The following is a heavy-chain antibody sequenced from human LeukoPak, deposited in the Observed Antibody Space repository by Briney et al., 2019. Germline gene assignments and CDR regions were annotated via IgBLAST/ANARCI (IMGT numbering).Heavy chain of an antibody. CDR2: IKQDGSEK. CDR1: GFTFSSYW. Sequence: GGSLRLSCAASGFTFSSYWMSWVRQAPGKGLEWVANIKQDGSEKYYVDSVKGRFTISRDNAKNSLYLQMNSLRAEDTAVYYCASIPVLRYFDWLLEDAFDIWGQGTMVTVSS. D-gene: IGHD3-9*01. J-gene: IGHJ3*02. CDR3: ASIPVLRYFDWLLEDAFDI. V-gene: IGHV3-7*01.